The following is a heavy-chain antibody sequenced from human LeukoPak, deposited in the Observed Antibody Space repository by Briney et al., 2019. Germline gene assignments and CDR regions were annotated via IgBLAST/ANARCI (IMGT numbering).Heavy chain of an antibody. Sequence: GGSLRLSCAASGFTFSSYDMTWVRQAPGRGLEWVSLIYNDGRTYYADSVKGRYTISRDNSKNTVYLQMSSLRVEDTAVYYCARDGVDYSTIGYYWGQGTLVTVSS. CDR1: GFTFSSYD. CDR2: IYNDGRT. D-gene: IGHD4-11*01. V-gene: IGHV3-53*01. CDR3: ARDGVDYSTIGYY. J-gene: IGHJ4*02.